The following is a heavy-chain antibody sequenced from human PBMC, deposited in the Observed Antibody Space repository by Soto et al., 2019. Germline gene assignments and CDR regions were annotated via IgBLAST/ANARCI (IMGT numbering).Heavy chain of an antibody. J-gene: IGHJ6*02. Sequence: QVQLVQSGAEVKKPGSSVKVSCKASGGTFSSYAISWVRQAPGQGLEWMGGIIPIFGTANYAQKFQGRVTITADESTSTAYMELSSLRSEDTAVYYCARGGLGYCISTSCYGYYYGMDVWGQGTTVTVSS. V-gene: IGHV1-69*12. CDR1: GGTFSSYA. CDR2: IIPIFGTA. D-gene: IGHD2-2*01. CDR3: ARGGLGYCISTSCYGYYYGMDV.